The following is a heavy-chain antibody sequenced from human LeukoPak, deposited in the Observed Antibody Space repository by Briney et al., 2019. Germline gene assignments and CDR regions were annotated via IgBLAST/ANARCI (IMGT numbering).Heavy chain of an antibody. D-gene: IGHD6-19*01. CDR3: ARDYADSSGWYKLDY. J-gene: IGHJ4*02. CDR2: ISYDGSNK. V-gene: IGHV3-30*04. Sequence: GRSLRLSCAASGFTFSSYAMHWVRQAPGKGLEWVAVISYDGSNKYYADSVKGRFTISRDNSKNTLYLQMNSLRAEDTAVYYCARDYADSSGWYKLDYWGQGTLVTVSS. CDR1: GFTFSSYA.